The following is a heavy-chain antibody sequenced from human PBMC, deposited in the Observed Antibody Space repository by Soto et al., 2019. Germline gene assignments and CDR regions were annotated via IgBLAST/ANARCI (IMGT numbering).Heavy chain of an antibody. V-gene: IGHV3-33*01. J-gene: IGHJ6*02. CDR1: GFTFSNHA. CDR2: TWYDGSQQ. CDR3: ARDHIDADRYRGGYYFYGMDV. D-gene: IGHD2-21*01. Sequence: QVQLVESGGGVVQPGRSLRLSCAASGFTFSNHAIHWVRQAPGKGLEWVAVTWYDGSQQYYADSVKGRFTISRDNSRSTVNLQMTSLRADDTAVYYCARDHIDADRYRGGYYFYGMDVWGQGTTVTVSS.